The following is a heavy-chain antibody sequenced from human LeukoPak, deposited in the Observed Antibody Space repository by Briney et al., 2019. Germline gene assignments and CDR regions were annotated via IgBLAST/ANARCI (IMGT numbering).Heavy chain of an antibody. J-gene: IGHJ5*02. CDR2: IRANGRDT. Sequence: PGGSLRLSCAASGFTFREYFMSWVRQAPGKGLEWVSNIRANGRDTYYTDSVKGRFTISRDNSQNTLYLQMNSLRAEDTAVYYCAKGGYTTWFDPWGQGTLVTLSS. D-gene: IGHD2-15*01. CDR3: AKGGYTTWFDP. CDR1: GFTFREYF. V-gene: IGHV3-23*01.